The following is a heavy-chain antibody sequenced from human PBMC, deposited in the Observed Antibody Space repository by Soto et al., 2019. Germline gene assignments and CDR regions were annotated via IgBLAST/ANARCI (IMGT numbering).Heavy chain of an antibody. CDR1: GFTFSACT. CDR3: ARDDPFLYSSSVDALDI. D-gene: IGHD6-6*01. V-gene: IGHV3-21*01. CDR2: ISSTGAYI. Sequence: EVQLVESGGGLVKPGGSLRLSCLASGFTFSACTMDWVRQAPGKGLEWVSSISSTGAYIYYTESVRGRFTISRDNAKNSLVVHMNSLGVEDTAVYYCARDDPFLYSSSVDALDIWGRGTLVTVSS. J-gene: IGHJ3*02.